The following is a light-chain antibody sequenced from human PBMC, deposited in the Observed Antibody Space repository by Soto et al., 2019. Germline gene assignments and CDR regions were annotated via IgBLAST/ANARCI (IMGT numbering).Light chain of an antibody. V-gene: IGKV3D-15*01. Sequence: EIVMTQSPASLAVSPGETATLSCRASQSISIGLAWYRQKPGQAPRLLIYGASTRASGTPARFSGSGSGTEFTLTMSSLQSEDVGLYYCHQYNKLPLICFAEETGLEIK. CDR3: HQYNKLPLIC. CDR2: GAS. CDR1: QSISIG. J-gene: IGKJ5*01.